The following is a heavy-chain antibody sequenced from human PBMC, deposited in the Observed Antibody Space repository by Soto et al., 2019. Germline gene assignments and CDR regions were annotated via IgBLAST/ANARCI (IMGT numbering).Heavy chain of an antibody. CDR3: ARGRWERVWGDC. CDR1: GFTFSDYA. J-gene: IGHJ4*02. V-gene: IGHV3-30-3*01. Sequence: QVQLVESGGGVVQPGRSLRLSCAASGFTFSDYAIHWVRRAPGKGLEWVALISSDGSNEYYADSVKGRFTISRDTSQNTVYLQMNRLSPEETAVYYCARGRWERVWGDCWGQGTLVTVSS. CDR2: ISSDGSNE. D-gene: IGHD1-1*01.